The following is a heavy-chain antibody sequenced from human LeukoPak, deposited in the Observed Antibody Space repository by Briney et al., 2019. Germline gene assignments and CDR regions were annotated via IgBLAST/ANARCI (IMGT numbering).Heavy chain of an antibody. Sequence: SVKVSCKASGGTFSSYAISWVRQAPGQGLEWMGGIIPIFGTANYAQKFQGRVTITTDEFTSTAYMELSSLRSEDTAVYYCARGSVWDCSGGSCYSYYYYMDVWGKGTTVTVSS. CDR3: ARGSVWDCSGGSCYSYYYYMDV. D-gene: IGHD2-15*01. J-gene: IGHJ6*03. V-gene: IGHV1-69*05. CDR2: IIPIFGTA. CDR1: GGTFSSYA.